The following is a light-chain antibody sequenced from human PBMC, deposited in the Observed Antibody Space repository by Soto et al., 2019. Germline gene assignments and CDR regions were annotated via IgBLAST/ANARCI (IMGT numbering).Light chain of an antibody. J-gene: IGLJ2*01. Sequence: QSALTQPPSVSGSPGQSVAISCTGTSSDVGSYSRVSWYQQSPGTAPKLMISEVTKRPSGVPDRFSGSKSGNTASLTISGLQAEDEADYYCSSYSSSGTVVFGGGTKVTVL. V-gene: IGLV2-18*02. CDR2: EVT. CDR3: SSYSSSGTVV. CDR1: SSDVGSYSR.